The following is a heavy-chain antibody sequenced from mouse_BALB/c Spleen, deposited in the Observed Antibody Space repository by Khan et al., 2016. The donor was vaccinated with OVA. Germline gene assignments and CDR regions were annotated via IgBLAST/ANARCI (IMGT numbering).Heavy chain of an antibody. Sequence: VQLKESGAELARPGASVKLSCKASGYTFTDYYINWMKQRTGQGLEWIGEIYPGSGNIYYNEKFKGKAILTADKSSSTAYMQLSSLTSEDSAVYFCAREWAAWFPYWGQGTLVTVSA. CDR1: GYTFTDYY. CDR2: IYPGSGNI. J-gene: IGHJ3*01. CDR3: AREWAAWFPY. V-gene: IGHV1-77*01.